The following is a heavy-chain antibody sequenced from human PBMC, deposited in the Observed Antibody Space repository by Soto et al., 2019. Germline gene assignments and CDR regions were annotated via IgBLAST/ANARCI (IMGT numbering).Heavy chain of an antibody. CDR2: TNHSGST. CDR1: GGSFSGYY. D-gene: IGHD5-18*01. CDR3: ARKYSYGYLGSWYFDL. J-gene: IGHJ2*01. Sequence: QVQLQQWGAGLLKPSETLSLTCAVYGGSFSGYYWSWIRQPPGKGLEWIGETNHSGSTNYNPSLKSLATLSADTSKNQFSLQLRSVTAAATAVDDCARKYSYGYLGSWYFDLWGRGTLVTGSS. V-gene: IGHV4-34*01.